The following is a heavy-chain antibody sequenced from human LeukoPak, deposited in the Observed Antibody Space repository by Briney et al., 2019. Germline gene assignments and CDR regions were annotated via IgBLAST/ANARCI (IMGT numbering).Heavy chain of an antibody. CDR2: ISSDSTTI. CDR3: VRSYYYYMDV. CDR1: RFTFPTFN. Sequence: PGGSLRPSCAASRFTFPTFNMNWVRQAPGKGLEWVSHISSDSTTISYADSVKGRFTISRDNAKTSLYLQMNSLKADDTAVYYCVRSYYYYMDVWGQGTTVTVSS. J-gene: IGHJ6*03. V-gene: IGHV3-48*01.